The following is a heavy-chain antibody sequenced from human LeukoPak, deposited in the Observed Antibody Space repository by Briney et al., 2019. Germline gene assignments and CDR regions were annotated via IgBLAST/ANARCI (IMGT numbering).Heavy chain of an antibody. CDR3: TREAGGYDILTGSLNSGWGYFDY. Sequence: GGSLRLSCAASGFTFSNAWMSWVRQAPGKGLEWVGRIKSKTDGGTTDYAAPVKGRFTISRDDSKSIAYLQMNSLKTEDTAVYYCTREAGGYDILTGSLNSGWGYFDYWGQGTLVTVSS. V-gene: IGHV3-15*01. J-gene: IGHJ4*02. D-gene: IGHD3-9*01. CDR1: GFTFSNAW. CDR2: IKSKTDGGTT.